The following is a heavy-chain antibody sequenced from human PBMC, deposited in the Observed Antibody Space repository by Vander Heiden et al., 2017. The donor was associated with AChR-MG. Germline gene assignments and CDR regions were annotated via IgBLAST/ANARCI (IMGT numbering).Heavy chain of an antibody. V-gene: IGHV3-30*18. Sequence: QVHLVESGGGVVQPGRSLRLSCAASGFTFRTFGLHWVRQAPGKGLEWVALMSYDGTNRYYADSVKGRFTISRDNSKNTLYLQMNRLRPEDTAVYYCAKDAGDGGTYYDLGYFDYWGRGTPVTVSS. CDR1: GFTFRTFG. J-gene: IGHJ4*02. CDR2: MSYDGTNR. D-gene: IGHD3-3*01. CDR3: AKDAGDGGTYYDLGYFDY.